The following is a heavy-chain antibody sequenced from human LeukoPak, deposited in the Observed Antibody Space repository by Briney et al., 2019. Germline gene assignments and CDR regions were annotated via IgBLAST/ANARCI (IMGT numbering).Heavy chain of an antibody. CDR2: IRSKAYGGTT. CDR1: GFTFGDYA. J-gene: IGHJ4*02. Sequence: PGRSLRLSCTASGFTFGDYAMSWVRQAPGKGLEWVGFIRSKAYGGTTEYAASVKGRFTISRDDSKSIAYLQMNSLKTEDTAVYYCTRSYCSSTSCSSPTSDYWGQGTLVTVSS. D-gene: IGHD2-2*01. V-gene: IGHV3-49*04. CDR3: TRSYCSSTSCSSPTSDY.